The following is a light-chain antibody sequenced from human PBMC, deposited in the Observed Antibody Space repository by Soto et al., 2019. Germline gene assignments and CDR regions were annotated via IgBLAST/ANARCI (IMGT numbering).Light chain of an antibody. Sequence: EIVLTQSPATWSWSPLGIGTLSCRASESIRNYLGWYQQKPGQAPRLLIYGASSRATGIPDRFSGSGSGTDFTLTISSLQPEDFATYSCQQNYSATWTFGQGTRLEIK. CDR3: QQNYSATWT. V-gene: IGKV3-11*01. J-gene: IGKJ5*01. CDR1: ESIRNY. CDR2: GAS.